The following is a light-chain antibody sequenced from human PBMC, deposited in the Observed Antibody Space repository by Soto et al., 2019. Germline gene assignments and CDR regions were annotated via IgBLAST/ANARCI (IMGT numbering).Light chain of an antibody. J-gene: IGKJ5*01. V-gene: IGKV3-11*01. CDR3: QQRSNWPIT. CDR1: QSVSSN. CDR2: GAS. Sequence: EIVMTQSPATLSVSPGEGVTLSCRASQSVSSNLAWYQQRPGQAPRLLIYGASNRATGIPARFSGSGSGTDFTLTISSLEPEDFAVYYCQQRSNWPITFGQGTRLEIK.